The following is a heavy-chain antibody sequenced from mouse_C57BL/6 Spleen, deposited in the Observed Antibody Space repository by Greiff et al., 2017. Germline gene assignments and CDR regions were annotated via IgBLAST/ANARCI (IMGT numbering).Heavy chain of an antibody. J-gene: IGHJ2*01. D-gene: IGHD2-5*01. V-gene: IGHV1-4*01. CDR1: GYTFTSYT. Sequence: VQLQQSGAELARPGASVKMSCKASGYTFTSYTMHWVKQRPGQGLEWIGYINPSSGYTKYNQKFKDKATLTADKSSSTAYMQLSSLTSEDSAVYDCARSNSNYLYFDYRGQGTTLTVSS. CDR3: ARSNSNYLYFDY. CDR2: INPSSGYT.